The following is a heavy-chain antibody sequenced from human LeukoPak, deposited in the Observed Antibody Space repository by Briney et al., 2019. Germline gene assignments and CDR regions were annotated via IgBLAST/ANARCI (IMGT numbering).Heavy chain of an antibody. V-gene: IGHV4-61*02. D-gene: IGHD3-10*01. CDR3: ARRMVRGLIITYAFDI. Sequence: SETLSLTCTVSGGSISSGNYYWSWIRQPAGKELEWIGRIWTDGVTSYNPSLKSRVTISVDTSKNQFSLKLSSVTAADTAVYYCARRMVRGLIITYAFDIWGQGTMVTVSS. CDR1: GGSISSGNYY. CDR2: IWTDGVT. J-gene: IGHJ3*02.